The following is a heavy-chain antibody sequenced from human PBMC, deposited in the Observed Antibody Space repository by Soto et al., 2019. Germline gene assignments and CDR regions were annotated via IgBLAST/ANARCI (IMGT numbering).Heavy chain of an antibody. Sequence: SSETLSLTCTVSGGSISSSSYYWGWIRQPPGKGLEWIGSIYYSGSTYYNPSLKSRVTISVDTSKNQFSLKLSSVTAADTAVYYCARHQMKDYYGSGSYITLFDYWGQGTLVTVSS. CDR1: GGSISSSSYY. CDR3: ARHQMKDYYGSGSYITLFDY. CDR2: IYYSGST. D-gene: IGHD3-10*01. J-gene: IGHJ4*02. V-gene: IGHV4-39*01.